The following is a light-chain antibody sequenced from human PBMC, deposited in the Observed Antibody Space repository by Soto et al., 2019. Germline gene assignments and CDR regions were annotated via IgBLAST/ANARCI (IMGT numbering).Light chain of an antibody. CDR3: QQYDDFPLT. CDR1: QDISNY. CDR2: DAS. V-gene: IGKV1-33*01. J-gene: IGKJ5*01. Sequence: DIEMTQSPSSLSASVGDRVTITCQASQDISNYLNWYQQKTGRAPKLLIYDASNLESGVSSRFSGSRFGTDFSLTINSLQPDDFATYYCQQYDDFPLTFGQGTRLEIK.